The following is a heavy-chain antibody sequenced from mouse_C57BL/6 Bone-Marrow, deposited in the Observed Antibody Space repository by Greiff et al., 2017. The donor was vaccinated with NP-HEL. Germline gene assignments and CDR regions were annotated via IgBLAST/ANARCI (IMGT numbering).Heavy chain of an antibody. D-gene: IGHD2-1*01. CDR3: TSNYPFAY. CDR2: IDPENGDT. J-gene: IGHJ3*01. V-gene: IGHV14-4*01. Sequence: EVQRVESGAELVRPGASVKLSCTASGFNIKDDYMHWVKQRPEQGLEWIGWIDPENGDTEYASKFQGKATITADTSSNTAYLQLSSLTSEDTAVYYCTSNYPFAYWGQGTLVTVSA. CDR1: GFNIKDDY.